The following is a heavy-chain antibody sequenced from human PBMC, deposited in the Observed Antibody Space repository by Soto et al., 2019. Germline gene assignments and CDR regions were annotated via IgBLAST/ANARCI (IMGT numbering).Heavy chain of an antibody. V-gene: IGHV4-59*01. CDR3: ARCQDSFDDSPLQP. Sequence: TLSLTCTVSGGSISSYYWSWIRQPPGKGLEWIGYIYYSGSTNYNPSLKSRVTISVDTSKDQFSLKLSSVTAADAAVYYCARCQDSFDDSPLQPWSQGTLVTVSS. CDR1: GGSISSYY. CDR2: IYYSGST. J-gene: IGHJ5*02. D-gene: IGHD2-15*01.